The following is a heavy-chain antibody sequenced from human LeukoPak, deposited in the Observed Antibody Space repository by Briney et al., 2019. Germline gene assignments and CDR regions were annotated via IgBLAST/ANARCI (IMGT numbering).Heavy chain of an antibody. Sequence: GRSLRLSCAASGVTFSSYGMHWVRQAPGKGLEWVAVIWYDGSNKYYADSVKGRFTISRDNSKNTLYLQMNSLRAEDTAVNYCAREKHRRSDVWGQGTTVTVSS. CDR1: GVTFSSYG. J-gene: IGHJ6*02. D-gene: IGHD1-14*01. CDR3: AREKHRRSDV. V-gene: IGHV3-33*01. CDR2: IWYDGSNK.